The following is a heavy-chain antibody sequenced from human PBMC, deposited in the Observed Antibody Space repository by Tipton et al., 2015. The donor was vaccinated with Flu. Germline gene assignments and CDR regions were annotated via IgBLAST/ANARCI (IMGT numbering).Heavy chain of an antibody. D-gene: IGHD4-11*01. CDR1: GDSIGSPYF. Sequence: TLSLTCSVSGDSIGSPYFWGWIRKPPGGGLEWIGNVHRSGNGYYKPSLKSRVSISVDTSKNQFSLELTSVTAADTAVYYCARRDYSKYVSEPHNWFDSWGQGILVTVSS. J-gene: IGHJ5*01. V-gene: IGHV4-38-2*01. CDR3: ARRDYSKYVSEPHNWFDS. CDR2: VHRSGNG.